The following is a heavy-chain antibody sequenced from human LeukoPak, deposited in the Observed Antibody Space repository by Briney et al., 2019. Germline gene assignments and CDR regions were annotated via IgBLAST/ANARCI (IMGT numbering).Heavy chain of an antibody. CDR2: ITRSSNFI. CDR3: ARDGHGDGFLTGYSYFGMDV. D-gene: IGHD3-9*01. Sequence: GGSLRLSCAASGFTFSSYAMHWVRQAPGKGLEWVSSITRSSNFIYYADSVKGRFTISRDNAKSSLFLQMNSLRAEDTAVYFCARDGHGDGFLTGYSYFGMDVWGQGTTVTVSS. CDR1: GFTFSSYA. V-gene: IGHV3-21*01. J-gene: IGHJ6*02.